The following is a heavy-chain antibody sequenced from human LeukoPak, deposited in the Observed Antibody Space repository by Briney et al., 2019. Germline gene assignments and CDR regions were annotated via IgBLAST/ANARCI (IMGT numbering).Heavy chain of an antibody. J-gene: IGHJ5*02. V-gene: IGHV4-59*01. CDR1: GGSISSFY. CDR3: ARASETLRRFDP. Sequence: SETLSLTCTVSGGSISSFYWNWIRQPPGKGLEWIGYIYYTGSTNYNPSLKSRLTISVDTSKNQFSLKLSSVTAADTAVYYCARASETLRRFDPWGQGTLVTVSS. CDR2: IYYTGST.